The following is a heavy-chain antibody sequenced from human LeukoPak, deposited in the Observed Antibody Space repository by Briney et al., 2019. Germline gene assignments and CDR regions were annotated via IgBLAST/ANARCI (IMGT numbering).Heavy chain of an antibody. D-gene: IGHD3-3*01. CDR3: ARSDFWSGRYYYYMDV. V-gene: IGHV4-4*09. CDR2: IYTSGST. J-gene: IGHJ6*03. Sequence: SETLSLTCTVSGGSISSYYWSWIRQPPGKGLEWIGYIYTSGSTNYNPSLKSRVTISVDTSKNQFSLKLSSVTAADTDVYYCARSDFWSGRYYYYMDVWGKGTTVTVSS. CDR1: GGSISSYY.